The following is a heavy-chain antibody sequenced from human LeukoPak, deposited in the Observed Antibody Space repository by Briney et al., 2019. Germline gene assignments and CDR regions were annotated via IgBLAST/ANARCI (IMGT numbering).Heavy chain of an antibody. J-gene: IGHJ4*02. CDR3: ARELPSRHYYDSSGYYNY. V-gene: IGHV3-53*01. D-gene: IGHD3-22*01. CDR1: GFHLWWNY. Sequence: GGSLRLSCGVSGFHLWWNYMGWVRQAPGKGVEGVSVIYCGGKTYYEASVKGRFTHSRDNSKNTMYLQMNSLRAEDTAVYYCARELPSRHYYDSSGYYNYGGQGTLVTVSS. CDR2: IYCGGKT.